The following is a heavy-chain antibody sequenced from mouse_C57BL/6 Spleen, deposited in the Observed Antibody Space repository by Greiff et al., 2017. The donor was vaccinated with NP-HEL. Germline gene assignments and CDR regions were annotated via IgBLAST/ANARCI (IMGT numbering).Heavy chain of an antibody. J-gene: IGHJ2*01. CDR3: ARKKGEDFDY. D-gene: IGHD2-13*01. CDR1: GYTFTSYT. V-gene: IGHV1-4*01. CDR2: INPSSGYT. Sequence: VQLQQSGAELARPGASVKMSCKASGYTFTSYTMHWVKQRPGQGPEWIGYINPSSGYTKYNQKFKDKATLTADKSSSTAYMQLSSLTSEDSAVYYCARKKGEDFDYWGQGTTLTVSS.